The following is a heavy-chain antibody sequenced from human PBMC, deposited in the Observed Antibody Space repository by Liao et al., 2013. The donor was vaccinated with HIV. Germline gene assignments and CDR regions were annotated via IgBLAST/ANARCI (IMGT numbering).Heavy chain of an antibody. CDR2: VNHSGST. J-gene: IGHJ4*02. D-gene: IGHD3-10*01. CDR1: GESFSNFY. CDR3: AGGNRAYYGSSSYDY. Sequence: VQLQQWGAGLLKPSETLSLTCAVYGESFSNFYWTWLRQSPGKGPEWIGEVNHSGSTNYNPSLKTRLHISVDTSERQFSLRLTSLTAADTAVYYCAGGNRAYYGSSSYDYWGQGTLVTVSS. V-gene: IGHV4-34*02.